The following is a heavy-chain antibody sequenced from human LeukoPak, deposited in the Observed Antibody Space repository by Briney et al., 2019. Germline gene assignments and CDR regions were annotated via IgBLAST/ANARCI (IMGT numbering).Heavy chain of an antibody. J-gene: IGHJ5*02. CDR3: ARGEYCSSTSCYRGPKNWFDP. CDR2: INPNSGGT. Sequence: ASVKVSCKASGYTFTGYYMHWVRQAPGQGLEWMGWINPNSGGTNYAQKFQGRVTMTRDTSISTAYMELSRLRSDDTAVYYCARGEYCSSTSCYRGPKNWFDPWGQGTLVTVSS. D-gene: IGHD2-2*01. CDR1: GYTFTGYY. V-gene: IGHV1-2*02.